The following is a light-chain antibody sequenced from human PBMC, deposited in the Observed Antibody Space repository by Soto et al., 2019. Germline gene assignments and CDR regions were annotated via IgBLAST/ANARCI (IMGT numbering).Light chain of an antibody. V-gene: IGKV1-39*01. CDR3: QQSFRTPFT. Sequence: DIQMTQSPSSLSAYVGDRVNITCRASQSISSYLHWYQQKPGKAPKLLVYAASRLQSGVPSRFSGTGSGTDFTLTISSLQPEDFATYYCQQSFRTPFTFGPGNKLDIK. CDR2: AAS. J-gene: IGKJ3*01. CDR1: QSISSY.